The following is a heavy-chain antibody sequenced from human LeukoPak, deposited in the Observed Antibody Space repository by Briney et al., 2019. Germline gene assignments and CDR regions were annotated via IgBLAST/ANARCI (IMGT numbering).Heavy chain of an antibody. Sequence: SETLSLTCAVYGGSFSGYYWSWIRQPPGKGLEWIGEINHSGSTNYNPSLKSRVTISVDTSKNQFSLKLSSVTAADTAVYYCARAPLIGYSSSWYPTAGAFDIWGQGTMSPSLQ. CDR3: ARAPLIGYSSSWYPTAGAFDI. D-gene: IGHD6-13*01. CDR1: GGSFSGYY. J-gene: IGHJ3*02. V-gene: IGHV4-34*01. CDR2: INHSGST.